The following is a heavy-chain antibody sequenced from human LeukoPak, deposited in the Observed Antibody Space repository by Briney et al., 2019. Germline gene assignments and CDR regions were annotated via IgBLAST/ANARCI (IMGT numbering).Heavy chain of an antibody. D-gene: IGHD3-22*01. Sequence: SETLSLTCTVSGGSISSYYWSWIRQPPGKGLEWIGYIYYSGSTNYNPSLKSRVTISEDTSKNQFSLKLSSVTAADTAVYYCARDSRRYDSSGSWYYYYYGMDVWGQGTTVTVSS. CDR3: ARDSRRYDSSGSWYYYYYGMDV. J-gene: IGHJ6*02. CDR1: GGSISSYY. CDR2: IYYSGST. V-gene: IGHV4-59*01.